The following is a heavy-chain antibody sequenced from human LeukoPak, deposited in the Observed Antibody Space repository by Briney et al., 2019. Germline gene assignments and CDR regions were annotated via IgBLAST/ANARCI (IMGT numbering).Heavy chain of an antibody. D-gene: IGHD6-13*01. CDR1: GFTFSSYS. J-gene: IGHJ4*02. CDR2: ISSSSSYI. CDR3: ARWGSAAVVDY. Sequence: GGSLRLSCAASGFTFSSYSMNWVRQAPGKGMEWVSSISSSSSYIYYADSVKGRFTISRDNAKNSLYLQMNSLRAEDTAVYYCARWGSAAVVDYWGQGTLVTVSS. V-gene: IGHV3-21*01.